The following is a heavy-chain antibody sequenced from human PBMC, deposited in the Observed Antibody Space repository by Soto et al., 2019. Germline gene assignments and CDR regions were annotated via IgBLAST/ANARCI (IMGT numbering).Heavy chain of an antibody. CDR1: GFTFSDYW. CDR2: IKGDGSSI. V-gene: IGHV3-74*01. CDR3: ARGIPGHYVFDV. J-gene: IGHJ3*01. Sequence: EVQLVESGGGLVQPGGSLRLSCEASGFTFSDYWIHWVRQVPGQGLVWVSRIKGDGSSINYADSVKGRFTITRDNAKNLLYLQINSLRAEDTAVYYCARGIPGHYVFDVWGQGTMVTVSS. D-gene: IGHD3-10*02.